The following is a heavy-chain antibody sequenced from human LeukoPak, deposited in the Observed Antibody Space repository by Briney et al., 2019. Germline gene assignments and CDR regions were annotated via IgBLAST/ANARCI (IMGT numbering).Heavy chain of an antibody. CDR1: GYTFTSYG. J-gene: IGHJ5*02. CDR3: ARDQVLAPYYDFWSGTGWFDP. CDR2: ISAYNGNT. Sequence: GASVKVSCKASGYTFTSYGISWVRQAPGQGLEWMGWISAYNGNTNYAQKLQGRVTMTTDTSTSTAYMELRSLRSDDTAVYYCARDQVLAPYYDFWSGTGWFDPWGQGTLVTVSS. V-gene: IGHV1-18*01. D-gene: IGHD3-3*01.